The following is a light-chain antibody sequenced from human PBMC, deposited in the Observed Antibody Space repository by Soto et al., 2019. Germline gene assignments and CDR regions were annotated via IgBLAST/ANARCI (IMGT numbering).Light chain of an antibody. CDR3: GSYTSTDTPLV. J-gene: IGLJ1*01. CDR2: EVN. V-gene: IGLV2-14*01. CDR1: STDVGGYNY. Sequence: QSALAQPSSVSGSPGQSITISCTGTSTDVGGYNYVSWYQHHPGKGPKLIIYEVNNRPSGVSDRFSGSKSGNKASLTISNLEAEDESAYYCGSYTSTDTPLVFGKGTKVTVL.